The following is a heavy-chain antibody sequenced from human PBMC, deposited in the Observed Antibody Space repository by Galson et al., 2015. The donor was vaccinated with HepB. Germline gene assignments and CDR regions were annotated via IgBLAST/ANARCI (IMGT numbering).Heavy chain of an antibody. D-gene: IGHD2-2*02. CDR1: GFTFSSYG. V-gene: IGHV3-33*01. J-gene: IGHJ2*01. CDR3: ARDGGYCSSTSCYNFWYFDL. CDR2: IWYDGSNK. Sequence: SLRLSCAASGFTFSSYGMHWVRQAPGKGLEWAAVIWYDGSNKYYGDSVKGRFTISRDNSKNTLYLQMNSLRADDTAVYYCARDGGYCSSTSCYNFWYFDLWGRGTLVTVSS.